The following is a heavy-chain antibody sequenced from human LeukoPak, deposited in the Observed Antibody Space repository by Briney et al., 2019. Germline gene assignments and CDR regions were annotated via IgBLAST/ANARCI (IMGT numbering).Heavy chain of an antibody. CDR3: ARGNWFDP. CDR1: GYTFTNYG. CDR2: INAGNGNT. V-gene: IGHV1-3*01. J-gene: IGHJ5*02. Sequence: ASVKVSCKASGYTFTNYGISWVRQAPGQGLEWMGWINAGNGNTKYSQKFQGRVTIIRDTSASTAYMELSSLRSEDTAVYYCARGNWFDPWGQGTLVTVSS.